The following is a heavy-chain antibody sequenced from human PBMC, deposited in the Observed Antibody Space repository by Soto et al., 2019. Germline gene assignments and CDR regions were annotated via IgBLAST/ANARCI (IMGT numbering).Heavy chain of an antibody. J-gene: IGHJ4*02. CDR1: GFSLSTNEVG. V-gene: IGHV2-5*02. D-gene: IGHD4-17*01. CDR2: IYSDDHK. CDR3: AHLPKTYGDYVESYYFDY. Sequence: QITLKESGPTLVKPTQTLTLTCTFSGFSLSTNEVGVGWIRQPPGKALEWLALIYSDDHKSYSPSLQSRLTIAKDTSKNQVVLTMTNVDPVDTATYYCAHLPKTYGDYVESYYFDYWGQGTLVTVSS.